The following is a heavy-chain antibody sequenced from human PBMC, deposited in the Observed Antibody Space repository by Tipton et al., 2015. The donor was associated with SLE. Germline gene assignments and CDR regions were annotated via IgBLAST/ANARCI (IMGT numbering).Heavy chain of an antibody. D-gene: IGHD3-3*01. CDR3: AKDMEWFREGATFNI. V-gene: IGHV3-9*01. CDR1: GFTFDDYA. J-gene: IGHJ3*02. Sequence: SLRLSCAASGFTFDDYAMHWVRQAPGKGLEWVSGISWNRDSIGYADSVKGRFTLSRDNAKNSLYLQMNSLRAEDTASYHCAKDMEWFREGATFNIWGQGTMVTVSS. CDR2: ISWNRDSI.